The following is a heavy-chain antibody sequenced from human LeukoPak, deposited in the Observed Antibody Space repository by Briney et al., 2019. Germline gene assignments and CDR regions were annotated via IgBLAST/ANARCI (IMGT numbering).Heavy chain of an antibody. V-gene: IGHV4-59*01. CDR3: ARLVDAYCGGDCYSWDSWFDP. Sequence: PSETLSLTCTVSGGSISSYYWSWIRQPPGKGLEWIGYIYYSGSTNYNPSLKSRVTISVDTSKNQFSLKLSSVTAADTAVYYCARLVDAYCGGDCYSWDSWFDPWGQGTLVTVSS. D-gene: IGHD2-21*02. CDR2: IYYSGST. CDR1: GGSISSYY. J-gene: IGHJ5*02.